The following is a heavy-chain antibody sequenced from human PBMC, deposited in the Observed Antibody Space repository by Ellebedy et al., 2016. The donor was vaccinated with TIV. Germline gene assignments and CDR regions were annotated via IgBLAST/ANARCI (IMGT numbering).Heavy chain of an antibody. CDR2: ISGSGDST. J-gene: IGHJ4*02. V-gene: IGHV3-23*01. D-gene: IGHD3-22*01. Sequence: GESLKISXAASGFTFSSYAMSWVRQAPGKGLEWVSAISGSGDSTYYADSVKGRFTISRDNSKNTLYLQMNSLRAEDTAVYYCAKPAMIPRADFDYWGQGTLVTVSS. CDR1: GFTFSSYA. CDR3: AKPAMIPRADFDY.